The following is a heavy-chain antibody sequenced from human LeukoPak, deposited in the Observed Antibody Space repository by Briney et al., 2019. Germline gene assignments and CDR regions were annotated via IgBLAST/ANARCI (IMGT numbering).Heavy chain of an antibody. CDR2: ISGSGGST. J-gene: IGHJ4*02. V-gene: IGHV3-23*01. D-gene: IGHD3-3*01. CDR1: GFTFSSYA. Sequence: PGGSLRLSCAASGFTFSSYAMSWVRQAPGKGLEWVSAISGSGGSTYYADSVKGRFTISRDNSKNTLYLKMNSLRAEDTAVYYCAKEVPYYDFWSGYYTYYFDYWGQGTLVTVSS. CDR3: AKEVPYYDFWSGYYTYYFDY.